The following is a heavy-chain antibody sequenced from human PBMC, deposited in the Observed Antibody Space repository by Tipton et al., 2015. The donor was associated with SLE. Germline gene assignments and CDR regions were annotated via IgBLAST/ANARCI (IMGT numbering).Heavy chain of an antibody. D-gene: IGHD6-13*01. CDR1: GGSFSGYS. J-gene: IGHJ6*02. V-gene: IGHV4-34*01. Sequence: TLSLTCAVYGGSFSGYSWSWIRQPPGKGLEWIGEINHSGSTNYNPFLKSRVTISLDTSKNQFSLKLTSVTTADTAVYHCARDISGYSSSWFYSYSAMDVWGQGTTVTVSS. CDR3: ARDISGYSSSWFYSYSAMDV. CDR2: INHSGST.